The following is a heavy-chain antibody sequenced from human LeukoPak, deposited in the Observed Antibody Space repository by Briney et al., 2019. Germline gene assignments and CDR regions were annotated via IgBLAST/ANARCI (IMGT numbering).Heavy chain of an antibody. CDR1: GYTFTSYG. D-gene: IGHD2-21*02. V-gene: IGHV1-18*01. CDR2: ISAYNGNT. Sequence: ASVKVSCKASGYTFTSYGISWVRQAPGQGLEWMGWISAYNGNTNYAQKLQGRVTMTTDTSTSTAYMELRSLRSEDTAVYYCARDGEPSDIVVVTAVYFDYWGQGTLVTVSS. CDR3: ARDGEPSDIVVVTAVYFDY. J-gene: IGHJ4*02.